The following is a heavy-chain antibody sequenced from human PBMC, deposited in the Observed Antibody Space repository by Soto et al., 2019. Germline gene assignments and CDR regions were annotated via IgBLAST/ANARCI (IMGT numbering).Heavy chain of an antibody. Sequence: ASVKVSCKTSGGTFSSYAISWVRQAPGQGLEWMGGIVPLFRTTNYAQKFQGRVTITADTSTYIVYMELSGLRSGDTAVYYCARGGYSSTWSNLLDRSGLDVWGQRTTVTVSS. CDR3: ARGGYSSTWSNLLDRSGLDV. D-gene: IGHD6-13*01. CDR2: IVPLFRTT. V-gene: IGHV1-69*06. CDR1: GGTFSSYA. J-gene: IGHJ6*02.